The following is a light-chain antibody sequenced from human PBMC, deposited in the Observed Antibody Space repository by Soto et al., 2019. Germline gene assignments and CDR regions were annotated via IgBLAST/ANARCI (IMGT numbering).Light chain of an antibody. V-gene: IGLV2-14*03. J-gene: IGLJ2*01. CDR3: SSYTFSSTLVV. CDR1: SSDIGSYNY. Sequence: QSALTQPASVSGSPGQSITISCTGTSSDIGSYNYVSWYQQLPGKVPKLMIYGVSNRPSGVSNRFSGSKSGNTASLTISGLQAEDEADYYCSSYTFSSTLVVFGGGTKPTVL. CDR2: GVS.